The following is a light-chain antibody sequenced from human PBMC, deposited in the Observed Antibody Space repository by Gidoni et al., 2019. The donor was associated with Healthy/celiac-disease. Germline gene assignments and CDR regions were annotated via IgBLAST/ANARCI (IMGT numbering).Light chain of an antibody. J-gene: IGLJ3*02. V-gene: IGLV7-46*01. Sequence: QAVVTQAPSLTVSPGGTVTLTCGSSAEPVTSTHYPYWFHQKPGQAPRTLIYDTNNKHSWTPARFSGSLLGGKAALTLSGAQPEDEADYYCLLSHGAARVFGGGTKLTVL. CDR3: LLSHGAARV. CDR2: DTN. CDR1: AEPVTSTHY.